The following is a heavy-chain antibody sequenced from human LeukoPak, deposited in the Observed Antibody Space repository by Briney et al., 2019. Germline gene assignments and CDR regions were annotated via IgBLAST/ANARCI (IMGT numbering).Heavy chain of an antibody. CDR3: ARHDGSSWYYAFDV. CDR1: GVSISSYY. V-gene: IGHV4-59*08. J-gene: IGHJ3*01. Sequence: SETLSLTCTVSGVSISSYYWSWIRQPPGKGLEWIGYIYYSGSTNYSTSLKSRGTISLDTPKNQFPLKLSSVTAADTAVYYCARHDGSSWYYAFDVWGQGTMVTVSS. CDR2: IYYSGST. D-gene: IGHD6-13*01.